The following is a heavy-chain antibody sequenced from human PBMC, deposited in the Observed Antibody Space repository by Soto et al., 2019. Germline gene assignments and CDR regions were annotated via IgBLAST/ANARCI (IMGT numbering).Heavy chain of an antibody. D-gene: IGHD2-2*01. CDR2: ISSSSSTI. Sequence: EVQLVESGGGMVHPGGSLRLSCAGSGFTFSSYSMNWVRLAPGKGLEWVSYISSSSSTIYYADSVKGRFTISRDNAKNSLYLQMNSLRAEDTAVYYCATFVVVPAAIPDYWGQGTLVTVCS. J-gene: IGHJ4*02. V-gene: IGHV3-48*01. CDR3: ATFVVVPAAIPDY. CDR1: GFTFSSYS.